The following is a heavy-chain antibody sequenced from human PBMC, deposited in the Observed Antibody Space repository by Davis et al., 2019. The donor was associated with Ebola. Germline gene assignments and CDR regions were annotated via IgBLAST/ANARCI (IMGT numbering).Heavy chain of an antibody. Sequence: GESLKISCAASGFTFSSYAMHWVRQAPGKGLEWVAVISYDGSNKYYADSVKGRFTISRDNSKNTLYLQMNSLRAEDTAVYYCASEVSSGWGFDYWGQGTLVTVSS. CDR1: GFTFSSYA. D-gene: IGHD6-19*01. CDR3: ASEVSSGWGFDY. V-gene: IGHV3-30-3*01. J-gene: IGHJ4*02. CDR2: ISYDGSNK.